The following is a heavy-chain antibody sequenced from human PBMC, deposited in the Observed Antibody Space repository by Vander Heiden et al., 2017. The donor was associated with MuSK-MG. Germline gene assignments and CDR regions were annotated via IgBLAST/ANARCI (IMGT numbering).Heavy chain of an antibody. CDR3: AHPHAKAFWSGYHHFGY. V-gene: IGHV2-5*01. CDR2: IHWNDDK. J-gene: IGHJ4*02. CDR1: GFSPSTSGVG. Sequence: QITLTESGPTLVQPTQPLTLTCTFSGFSPSTSGVGVGWIHQPPGKALEWLALIHWNDDKSYSPSLKSRLTITKDTSKNQVVLTMTNMDPVDTATYYCAHPHAKAFWSGYHHFGYWGQGTLVTVSS. D-gene: IGHD3-3*01.